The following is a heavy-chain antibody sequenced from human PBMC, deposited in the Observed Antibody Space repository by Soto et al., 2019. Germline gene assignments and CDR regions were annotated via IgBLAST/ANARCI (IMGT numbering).Heavy chain of an antibody. J-gene: IGHJ4*02. Sequence: QVQLVQSGAAVKKPGASVKVSCKASGYTFTGYYVHWVRQAPGQGLEWMGWNNPNSGGTKSAQKFQGRVTMTRDTSINTAYMELSRLRSDDTAVYYCARRKGDYYDSSGYHYYFDYWGQGTLVTVSS. D-gene: IGHD3-22*01. CDR2: NNPNSGGT. V-gene: IGHV1-2*02. CDR1: GYTFTGYY. CDR3: ARRKGDYYDSSGYHYYFDY.